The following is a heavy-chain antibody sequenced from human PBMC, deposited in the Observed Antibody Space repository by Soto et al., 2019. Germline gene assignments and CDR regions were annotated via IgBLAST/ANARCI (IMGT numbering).Heavy chain of an antibody. Sequence: GGSLRLSCAASGFTFSSYSMNWVRQAPGKGLECVSYISSSSSTIYYADSVKGRFTISRDNAKNSLYLQMNSLRDEDTAVYYCARDTPQFTISGPMDVWGQGTTVTVSS. CDR1: GFTFSSYS. D-gene: IGHD3-3*01. CDR2: ISSSSSTI. CDR3: ARDTPQFTISGPMDV. J-gene: IGHJ6*02. V-gene: IGHV3-48*02.